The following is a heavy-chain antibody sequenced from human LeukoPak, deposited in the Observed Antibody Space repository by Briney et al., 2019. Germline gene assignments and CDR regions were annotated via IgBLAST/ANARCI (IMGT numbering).Heavy chain of an antibody. J-gene: IGHJ3*02. V-gene: IGHV3-30-3*01. D-gene: IGHD3-10*02. CDR3: ARDAHVRGADAFDI. Sequence: GGSLRLSCAASGFTFSSYAMHWVRQAPGKGLEWVAVISYDGSNKYYADSVKGRFTISRDNSKNTLYLQMNSLRAEDTAVYYCARDAHVRGADAFDIWGQGTMVTVSS. CDR1: GFTFSSYA. CDR2: ISYDGSNK.